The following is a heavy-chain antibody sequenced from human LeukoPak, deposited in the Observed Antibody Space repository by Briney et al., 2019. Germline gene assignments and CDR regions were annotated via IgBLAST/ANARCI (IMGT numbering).Heavy chain of an antibody. Sequence: SKTLSLTCTVSGGSISSYYWSWIRQPAGTALEWIGRIYTSGSTNYNPSLKSRVTMSVDTSKNQFSLELSSVTAADTAVYYCARAVYVSYYFDYWGQGTLVTVSS. J-gene: IGHJ4*02. CDR1: GGSISSYY. D-gene: IGHD3-10*02. CDR3: ARAVYVSYYFDY. CDR2: IYTSGST. V-gene: IGHV4-4*07.